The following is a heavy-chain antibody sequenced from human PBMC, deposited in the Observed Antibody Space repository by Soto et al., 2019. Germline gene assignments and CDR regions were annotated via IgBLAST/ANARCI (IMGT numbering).Heavy chain of an antibody. J-gene: IGHJ3*01. V-gene: IGHV3-53*01. CDR2: GYSGGTT. D-gene: IGHD3-10*01. CDR1: GLTVSSNF. CDR3: ARERRYYGWGSLGAFDL. Sequence: PAGALRLSGADSGLTVSSNFMSWIRQALGKGLEWVSLGYSGGTTYDGDSVKGRFTISRDNSKNTLFLQMHSLRAEDTAVSYCARERRYYGWGSLGAFDLWGQGTMVTVSS.